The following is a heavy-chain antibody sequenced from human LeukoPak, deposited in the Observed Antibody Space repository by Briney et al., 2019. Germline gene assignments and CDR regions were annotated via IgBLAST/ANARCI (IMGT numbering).Heavy chain of an antibody. CDR2: IKSDGSST. V-gene: IGHV3-74*01. CDR3: SSRLFD. D-gene: IGHD6-25*01. J-gene: IGHJ4*02. CDR1: GFTFSTYW. Sequence: GGSLRLSCAASGFTFSTYWMHWVRHAPGKGLVWVSCIKSDGSSTIYADSVKGRFTISRDNAKSTLYLQMNSLRAEDTAVYYCSSRLFDWGQGTLVTVSS.